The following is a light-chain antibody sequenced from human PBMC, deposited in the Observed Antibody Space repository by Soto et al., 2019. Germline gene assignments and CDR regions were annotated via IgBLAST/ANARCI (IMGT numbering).Light chain of an antibody. CDR1: QSISNY. V-gene: IGKV1-39*01. Sequence: DIQMTQSPSSLSASVGDGVTITCRASQSISNYLNWYQQKPGKAPKLLIYAASSLQSGVPSRFSGSGSGTDFILTISSLQPEDFATFYCQQSYGTPRTFGQGTRWIS. CDR3: QQSYGTPRT. CDR2: AAS. J-gene: IGKJ1*01.